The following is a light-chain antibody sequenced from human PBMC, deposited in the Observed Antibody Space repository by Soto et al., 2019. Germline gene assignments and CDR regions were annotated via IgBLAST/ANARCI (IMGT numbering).Light chain of an antibody. J-gene: IGLJ2*01. CDR1: SSDVGRYNI. V-gene: IGLV2-23*01. Sequence: QSALTQPASVSGSPGQSITISCTGSSSDVGRYNIVSWYQQHPGKAPKLMIYEGSQRPSGVSDRFSGSKSGNTASLTISRLQAEDEADYYCCSYAGDRDLIFGGGTKLTVL. CDR3: CSYAGDRDLI. CDR2: EGS.